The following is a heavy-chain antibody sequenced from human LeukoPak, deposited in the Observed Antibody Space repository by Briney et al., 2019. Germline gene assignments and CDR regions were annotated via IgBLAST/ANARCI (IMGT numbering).Heavy chain of an antibody. J-gene: IGHJ4*02. CDR2: ISWHGSTT. V-gene: IGHV3-43*01. CDR3: AKDIGDSVGYNYFDS. CDR1: GFTFDDYT. D-gene: IGHD3-22*01. Sequence: GGSLRLSCAASGFTFDDYTMHWVRQAPGKGLEWVSLISWHGSTTKYADSVKGRFTISRDNLKNSLSLQMNSLGPEDTALYYCAKDIGDSVGYNYFDSWGQGTLVTVSS.